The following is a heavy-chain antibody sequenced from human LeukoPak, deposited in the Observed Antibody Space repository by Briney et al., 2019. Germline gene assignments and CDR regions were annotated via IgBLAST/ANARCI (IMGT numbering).Heavy chain of an antibody. CDR1: GYGLTSYW. CDR2: IFLGDSDT. D-gene: IGHD3-22*01. J-gene: IGHJ4*02. V-gene: IGHV5-51*01. Sequence: GESLKISCKSSGYGLTSYWIAWVRQMPGKSLEWMGIIFLGDSDTRYSPSFQGQVTFSGDKSITTAYLHWSSLKAPDTAMYYCARLAYYDGSGYHLDYWGQGTLVTVPS. CDR3: ARLAYYDGSGYHLDY.